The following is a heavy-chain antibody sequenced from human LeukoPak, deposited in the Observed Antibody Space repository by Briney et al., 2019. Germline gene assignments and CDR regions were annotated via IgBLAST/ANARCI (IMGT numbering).Heavy chain of an antibody. CDR1: GYTFTSYD. Sequence: ASVKVSCKASGYTFTSYDINWVRQATGQGLEWMGWMNPNSGNTGYAQKFQGRVTMTRDMSTSTVYMELSSLRSEDTAVYYCARDQYYYDSSGYSFDYWGQGTLVTVSS. J-gene: IGHJ4*02. CDR3: ARDQYYYDSSGYSFDY. D-gene: IGHD3-22*01. V-gene: IGHV1-8*02. CDR2: MNPNSGNT.